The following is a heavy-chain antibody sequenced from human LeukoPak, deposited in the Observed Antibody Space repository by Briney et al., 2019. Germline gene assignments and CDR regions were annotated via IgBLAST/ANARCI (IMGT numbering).Heavy chain of an antibody. J-gene: IGHJ4*02. CDR1: GGSLNSYY. V-gene: IGHV4-59*08. CDR2: IFYSGST. CDR3: ARHAGSWTCFDY. Sequence: SETLSLTCTVSGGSLNSYYWSWIRQPPGKGLEWIGYIFYSGSTSYNPSLESRVTISVDTSKNQFTLKLGSVTAADTAVYFCARHAGSWTCFDYWGQGILVAVSS. D-gene: IGHD6-13*01.